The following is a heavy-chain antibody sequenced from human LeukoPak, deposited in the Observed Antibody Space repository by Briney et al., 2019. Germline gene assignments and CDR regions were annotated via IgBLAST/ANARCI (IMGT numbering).Heavy chain of an antibody. CDR3: ASRYYDSSGTY. D-gene: IGHD3-22*01. V-gene: IGHV3-23*01. CDR1: GFTFSSYA. CDR2: ISGSGGST. J-gene: IGHJ4*02. Sequence: GSLRLSCAASGFTFSSYAMSWVRQAPGKGLEWVSAISGSGGSTYYADSVKGRFTISRDNSKNTLYLQMNSLRAEDTAVYYYASRYYDSSGTYWGQGTLVTVSS.